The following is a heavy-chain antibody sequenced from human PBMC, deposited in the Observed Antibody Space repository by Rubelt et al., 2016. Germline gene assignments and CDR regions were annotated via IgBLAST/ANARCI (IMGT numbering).Heavy chain of an antibody. CDR2: IIPIFGTA. V-gene: IGHV1-69*01. D-gene: IGHD6-13*01. CDR1: GGTFSSYA. CDR3: ARGGAAAADDNDAFDI. J-gene: IGHJ3*02. Sequence: QVQLVQSGAEVKKPGSSVKVSCKASGGTFSSYAISRVRQAPGQGLEWMGGIIPIFGTANYAQKVQGRVTITADESTSTADMELSSLRSEDTAVYYCARGGAAAADDNDAFDIWGQGTMVTVSS.